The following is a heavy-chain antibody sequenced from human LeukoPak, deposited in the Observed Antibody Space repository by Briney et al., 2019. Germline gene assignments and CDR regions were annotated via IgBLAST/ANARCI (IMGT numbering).Heavy chain of an antibody. CDR1: GFTFSDYY. CDR3: ARVWFGELWRNYYYGMDV. J-gene: IGHJ6*02. CDR2: ISSGGITI. Sequence: GGSLRLSCAASGFTFSDYYMSWIRQAPGKGLEWVSYISSGGITIYYADSAKGRFTISRDNANNSLYLQMNSLRSEDTAVYYCARVWFGELWRNYYYGMDVWGQGTTVTVSS. D-gene: IGHD3-10*01. V-gene: IGHV3-11*01.